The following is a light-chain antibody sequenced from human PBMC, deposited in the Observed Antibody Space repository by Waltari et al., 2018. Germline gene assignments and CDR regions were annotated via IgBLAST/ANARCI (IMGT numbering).Light chain of an antibody. V-gene: IGLV2-14*03. CDR3: SSYTSISTLV. J-gene: IGLJ1*01. Sequence: QSALTQPASVSGSPGQSITISCPGTTSDVGGYNYVSWYQQPPGKAPKVMLYDVSNRPSGVSNRFSGSKSGNTASLTISGLQAEDEADYYCSSYTSISTLVFGTGTKVTVL. CDR1: TSDVGGYNY. CDR2: DVS.